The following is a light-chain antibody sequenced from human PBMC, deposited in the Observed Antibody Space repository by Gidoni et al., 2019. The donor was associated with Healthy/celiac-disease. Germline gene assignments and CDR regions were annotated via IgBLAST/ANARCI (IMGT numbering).Light chain of an antibody. CDR3: SSYAGSNWV. J-gene: IGLJ3*02. Sequence: QSALTQPPSASGSPGQSVTISCTGTSSDVGGYNYVSWYQQHPGKAPKLMIYEVSTRPSGVPDRFSGSKSGNMASLTVSGLQAEDEADYYCSSYAGSNWVFGGGTKLTVL. CDR2: EVS. V-gene: IGLV2-8*01. CDR1: SSDVGGYNY.